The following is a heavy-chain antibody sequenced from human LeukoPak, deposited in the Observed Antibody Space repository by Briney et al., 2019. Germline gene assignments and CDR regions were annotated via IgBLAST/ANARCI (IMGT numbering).Heavy chain of an antibody. Sequence: GGSLRLSCAASGFTFSSYAMSWVRQAPGKGLEWVSAISGSGGSTYYADSVKGRFTISRDNSKNTLCLQMNSLRAEDTAVYYCAEGGTTYPYNFDHWGQGTLVTVSS. V-gene: IGHV3-23*01. CDR2: ISGSGGST. CDR1: GFTFSSYA. D-gene: IGHD1-1*01. CDR3: AEGGTTYPYNFDH. J-gene: IGHJ4*02.